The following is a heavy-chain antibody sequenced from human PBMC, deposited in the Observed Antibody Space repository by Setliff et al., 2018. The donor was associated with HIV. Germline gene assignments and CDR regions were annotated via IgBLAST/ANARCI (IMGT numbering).Heavy chain of an antibody. J-gene: IGHJ4*02. CDR1: GDSISSYY. CDR3: ARQVGNKVLFDS. CDR2: IYYSGST. Sequence: SETLSLTCTVSGDSISSYYWSWIRQPPGKGLEWIGYIYYSGSTNYNPSLKSRVTISVDPSKNQLSLKLSSVTAADTAVYYCARQVGNKVLFDSWGQGTLVTVSS. V-gene: IGHV4-59*01. D-gene: IGHD7-27*01.